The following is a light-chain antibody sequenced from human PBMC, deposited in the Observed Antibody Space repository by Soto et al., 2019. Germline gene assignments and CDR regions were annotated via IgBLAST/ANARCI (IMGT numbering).Light chain of an antibody. Sequence: EIVLTQSPAPLSFSPGESATLSCRASQSVSTYLAWYQQKVGQAPRLLIYDASNRATGIPARFSGSGSGTDFTLTISSLEPEDFALYHCQQRSNWPYTFGQGTKVEIK. J-gene: IGKJ2*01. V-gene: IGKV3-11*01. CDR2: DAS. CDR1: QSVSTY. CDR3: QQRSNWPYT.